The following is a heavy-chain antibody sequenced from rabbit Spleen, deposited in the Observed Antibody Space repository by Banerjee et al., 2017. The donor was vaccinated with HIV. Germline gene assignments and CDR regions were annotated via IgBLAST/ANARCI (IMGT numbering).Heavy chain of an antibody. CDR3: ARDLVGVIGWNFYL. D-gene: IGHD1-1*01. CDR1: GFSLSKNYM. Sequence: QEQLEESGGGLVTPGGTLTLTCTASGFSLSKNYMMCWVRQAPGKGPEWIACIDAGSGSTYYATWAKGRFTISRTSSTTVTLRMTSLTAADRAAYFCARDLVGVIGWNFYLWGPGTLVTVS. V-gene: IGHV1S45*01. J-gene: IGHJ4*01. CDR2: IDAGSGST.